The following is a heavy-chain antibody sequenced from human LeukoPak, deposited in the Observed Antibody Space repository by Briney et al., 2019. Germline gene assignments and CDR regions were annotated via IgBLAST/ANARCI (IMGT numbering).Heavy chain of an antibody. CDR1: GGSISSGSYY. J-gene: IGHJ6*02. D-gene: IGHD6-6*01. CDR3: ARGSHSSSSDYYYYGMDV. V-gene: IGHV4-61*02. Sequence: SETLSLTCTVSGGSISSGSYYWSWIRQPAGKGLEWIGRIYTSGSTNYNPSLKSRVTISVDTSKNQSSLKLSSVTAADTAVYYCARGSHSSSSDYYYYGMDVWGQGTTVTVSS. CDR2: IYTSGST.